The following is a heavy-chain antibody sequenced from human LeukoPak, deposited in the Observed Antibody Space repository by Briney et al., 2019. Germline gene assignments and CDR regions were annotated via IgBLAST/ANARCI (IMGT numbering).Heavy chain of an antibody. Sequence: SETLSLTCTVSGGSISSYYWSWIRQPPGKGLEWIGYIYYSGSTNYNPSLKSRVTISVDTSKNQFSLKLSSVTAADTAVYYCARGGCCTNGVCSCTTFHYYYYYGMDVWGQGTTVTVSS. D-gene: IGHD2-8*01. CDR2: IYYSGST. V-gene: IGHV4-59*12. J-gene: IGHJ6*02. CDR3: ARGGCCTNGVCSCTTFHYYYYYGMDV. CDR1: GGSISSYY.